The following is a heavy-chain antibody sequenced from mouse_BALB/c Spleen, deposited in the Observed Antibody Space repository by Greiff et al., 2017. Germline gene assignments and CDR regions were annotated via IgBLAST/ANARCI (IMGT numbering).Heavy chain of an antibody. CDR2: IWSGGST. V-gene: IGHV2-4-1*01. CDR1: GFSLTSYG. CDR3: ARNEYGYDGWFAY. J-gene: IGHJ3*01. D-gene: IGHD2-2*01. Sequence: VQLQQSGPGLVQPSQSLSITCTVSGFSLTSYGVHWVRQSPGKGLEWLGVIWSGGSTYYNAAFISRLSISKDNSKSQVFFKMNSLQADDTAIYYCARNEYGYDGWFAYWGQGTLVTVSA.